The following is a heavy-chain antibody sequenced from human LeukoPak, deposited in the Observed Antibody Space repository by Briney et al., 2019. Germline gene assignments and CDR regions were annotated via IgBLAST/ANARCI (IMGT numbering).Heavy chain of an antibody. V-gene: IGHV1-18*01. J-gene: IGHJ6*03. CDR1: GGTFSSYA. Sequence: ASVEVSCKASGGTFSSYAISWVRQAPGQGLEWMGWISAYNGNTNYAQKLQGRVTMTTDTSTSTAYMELRSLRSDDTAVYYCARGSLVGATAAGDYYMDVWGKGTTVTVSS. D-gene: IGHD1-26*01. CDR3: ARGSLVGATAAGDYYMDV. CDR2: ISAYNGNT.